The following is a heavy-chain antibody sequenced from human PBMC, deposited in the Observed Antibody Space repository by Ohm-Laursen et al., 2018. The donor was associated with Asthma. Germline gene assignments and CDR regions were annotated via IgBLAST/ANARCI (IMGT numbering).Heavy chain of an antibody. Sequence: SLRLSCTASGFSFSSYSMNWVRQAPGKGLEWVSFISSSGSSIYYADSVKGRFTISRDNAKNSLYLQMNNLRAEDAAIYYCAREWGGMDVWGQGTTVTVSS. D-gene: IGHD3-16*01. CDR1: GFSFSSYS. V-gene: IGHV3-21*01. J-gene: IGHJ6*02. CDR3: AREWGGMDV. CDR2: ISSSGSSI.